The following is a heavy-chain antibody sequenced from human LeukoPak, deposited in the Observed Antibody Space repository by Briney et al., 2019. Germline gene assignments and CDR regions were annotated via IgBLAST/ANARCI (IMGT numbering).Heavy chain of an antibody. CDR3: AKSLLTTATGTGRAFDI. J-gene: IGHJ3*02. D-gene: IGHD1-1*01. CDR2: IWYDGSNK. V-gene: IGHV3-33*08. Sequence: PGGSLRLSCAASGFTVSSNYMSWVRQAPGKGLEWVAVIWYDGSNKYYADSVKGRFTISRDNSKNTLYLQMNSLRAEDSAEYYCAKSLLTTATGTGRAFDIWGQGTMVTVSA. CDR1: GFTVSSNY.